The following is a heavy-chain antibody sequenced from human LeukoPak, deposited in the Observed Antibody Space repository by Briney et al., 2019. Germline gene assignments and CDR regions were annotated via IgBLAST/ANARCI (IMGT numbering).Heavy chain of an antibody. Sequence: GGSLRLSCAASGFTFSNYAMSWVRQAPGKGLEWVSTISNSDGNTYYADSVKGRFTISRDNSKNTLYLQMNSLRAEDTAVYYCAGVAEAAAFDSWGQGTLVTVSS. D-gene: IGHD6-13*01. CDR2: ISNSDGNT. CDR3: AGVAEAAAFDS. J-gene: IGHJ4*02. CDR1: GFTFSNYA. V-gene: IGHV3-23*01.